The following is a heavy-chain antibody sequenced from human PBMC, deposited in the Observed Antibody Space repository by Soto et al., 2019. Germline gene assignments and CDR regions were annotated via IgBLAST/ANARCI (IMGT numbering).Heavy chain of an antibody. Sequence: GGSLRLSCAASGFTFSSYAMSWVRQAPGKGLEWVSAISGSGGSTYYADSVKGRFTISRDNSKNTLYPQMNSLRAEDTAVYYCAKGGRNTIFGVAERALYMDVWGKATKVTVS. J-gene: IGHJ6*04. V-gene: IGHV3-23*01. CDR2: ISGSGGST. CDR3: AKGGRNTIFGVAERALYMDV. CDR1: GFTFSSYA. D-gene: IGHD3-3*01.